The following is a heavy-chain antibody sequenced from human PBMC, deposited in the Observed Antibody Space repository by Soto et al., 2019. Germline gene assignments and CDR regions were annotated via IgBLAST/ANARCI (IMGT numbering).Heavy chain of an antibody. CDR2: ISAHNGNP. CDR3: ARGRYGDY. CDR1: GYAFTTYG. D-gene: IGHD1-1*01. J-gene: IGHJ4*02. V-gene: IGHV1-18*01. Sequence: QVHLVQSGAEVKKPGASVKVSCQASGYAFTTYGITWVRQAPGQGLEWMGWISAHNGNPNYAQKLQGRVTVTRDTSTSTAYMELRRLRSDDRAVYYCARGRYGDYWGQGAVVTVSS.